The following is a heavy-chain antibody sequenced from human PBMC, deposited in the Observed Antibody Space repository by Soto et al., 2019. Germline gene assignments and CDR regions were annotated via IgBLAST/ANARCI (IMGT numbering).Heavy chain of an antibody. D-gene: IGHD2-21*01. CDR2: INHSGST. V-gene: IGHV4-34*01. CDR1: GGSFSGYC. CDR3: ATNISPNWFDP. Sequence: QVQLQQWGAGLLKPSETLSLTCAVYGGSFSGYCWSWIRQPPGKGLEWIGEINHSGSTNYNPSLKSRVTISVDTSKNQFSLKLSSVTAADTAVYYCATNISPNWFDPWGQGTLVTVSS. J-gene: IGHJ5*02.